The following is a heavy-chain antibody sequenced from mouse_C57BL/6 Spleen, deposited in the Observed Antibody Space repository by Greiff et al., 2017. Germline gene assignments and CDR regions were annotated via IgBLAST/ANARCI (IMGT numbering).Heavy chain of an antibody. Sequence: VQLQQSGPELVKPGASVKMSCKASGYTFTDYNMHWVKQSHGKSLEWIGYINPNNGGTSYNQKFKGKATLTVNTSSSTAYMELRSLTSEDAAVYYCARSNWSRGYAMDYWGQGTSVTVSS. CDR3: ARSNWSRGYAMDY. J-gene: IGHJ4*01. V-gene: IGHV1-22*01. CDR1: GYTFTDYN. CDR2: INPNNGGT. D-gene: IGHD4-1*01.